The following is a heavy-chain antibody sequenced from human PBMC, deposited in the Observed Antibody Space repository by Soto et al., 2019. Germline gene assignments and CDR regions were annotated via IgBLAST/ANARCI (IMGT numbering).Heavy chain of an antibody. CDR3: AREISSGWYDAFDI. D-gene: IGHD6-19*01. Sequence: GGSLRLSCAASGFTFSSYSMNWVRQAPGKGLEWVSSISSSSSYIYYADSVKGRFTISRDNAKNSLYLQMNSLRAEDTAVYYCAREISSGWYDAFDIWGQGTMVTVSS. CDR1: GFTFSSYS. CDR2: ISSSSSYI. V-gene: IGHV3-21*01. J-gene: IGHJ3*02.